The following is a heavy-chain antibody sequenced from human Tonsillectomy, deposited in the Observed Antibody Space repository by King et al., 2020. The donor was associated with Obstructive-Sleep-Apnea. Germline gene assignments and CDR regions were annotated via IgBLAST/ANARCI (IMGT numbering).Heavy chain of an antibody. J-gene: IGHJ4*02. Sequence: VQLVESGGGLVQPGGSLRLSCAASGFTFSDSAMSWVRQAPGKGLEWVSSISGGGNTYYADSVKGRFTISRDNSKNTLYLQMNSLKAEDTAIYYCAKIETPWVFLIAVGGTNYWGQGTLVTVSS. CDR1: GFTFSDSA. D-gene: IGHD6-19*01. V-gene: IGHV3-23*04. CDR3: AKIETPWVFLIAVGGTNY. CDR2: ISGGGNT.